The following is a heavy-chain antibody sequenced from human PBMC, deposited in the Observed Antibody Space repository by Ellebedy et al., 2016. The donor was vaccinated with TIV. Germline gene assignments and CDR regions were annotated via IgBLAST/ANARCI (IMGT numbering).Heavy chain of an antibody. J-gene: IGHJ3*02. CDR3: ARALLGGYYNWDAFDI. V-gene: IGHV4-59*01. CDR2: IYYSGST. CDR1: GGSISSYY. Sequence: SETLSLXCIVSGGSISSYYWSWIQQPPGKGLEWIGYIYYSGSTNYNPSLKSRVTISVDTSKNQFSLKLSSVTAADTAVYYCARALLGGYYNWDAFDIWGQGTMVTVSS. D-gene: IGHD3-3*01.